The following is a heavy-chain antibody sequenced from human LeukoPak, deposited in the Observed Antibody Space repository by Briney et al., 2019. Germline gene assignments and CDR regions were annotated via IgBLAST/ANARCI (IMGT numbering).Heavy chain of an antibody. Sequence: SVKVACKASGGTFSSYAISWVRQAPGQGLEWMGGIIPIFGTANYAQRFQGGVTITTDESTSTAYMELSSLRSEDTAVYHCARVWSRELRAPDWFGPWGQGTLVTVSS. V-gene: IGHV1-69*05. D-gene: IGHD3-10*01. CDR1: GGTFSSYA. CDR2: IIPIFGTA. CDR3: ARVWSRELRAPDWFGP. J-gene: IGHJ5*02.